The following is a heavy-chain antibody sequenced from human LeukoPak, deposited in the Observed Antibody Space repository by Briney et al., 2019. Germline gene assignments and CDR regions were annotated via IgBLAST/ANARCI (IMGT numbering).Heavy chain of an antibody. CDR1: GGSISNYY. V-gene: IGHV4-4*07. CDR2: FFTSGTT. D-gene: IGHD6-19*01. CDR3: ARHSSGWYYFDY. J-gene: IGHJ4*02. Sequence: SETLSLTCTVSGGSISNYYWNWIRQPAGKGLEWIGRFFTSGTTNYNPPLKSRVTISVDTSKNQFSLKLSSVTAADTAVYYCARHSSGWYYFDYWGQGTLVTVSS.